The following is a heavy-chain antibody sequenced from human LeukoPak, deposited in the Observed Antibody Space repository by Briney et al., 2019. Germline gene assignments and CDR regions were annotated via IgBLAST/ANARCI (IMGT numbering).Heavy chain of an antibody. CDR2: IWYDGRNK. CDR1: GFTFSSYG. CDR3: VRDGYSGYGMDV. Sequence: GGSLRLSCAASGFTFSSYGIHWVRQAPGKGLEWVAVIWYDGRNKYYADSVKGRFTISGDNSKNTLYLQMNSLRAEDTAVYYCVRDGYSGYGMDVWGQGTTVTVSS. D-gene: IGHD2-15*01. V-gene: IGHV3-33*01. J-gene: IGHJ6*02.